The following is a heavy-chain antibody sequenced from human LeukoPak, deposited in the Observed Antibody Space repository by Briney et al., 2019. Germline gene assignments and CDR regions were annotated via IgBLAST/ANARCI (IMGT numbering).Heavy chain of an antibody. D-gene: IGHD3-10*01. CDR2: VSGGGSST. J-gene: IGHJ6*03. CDR1: GFTFSNYA. Sequence: PGGSLRLSCVASGFTFSNYAMNWVCQAPGKGLEWVSGVSGGGSSTYYADSVKGRFTISRDNAKNSLYLQMNSLRADDTAVYYCARFAAGGSYYYYMDVWGKGTTVTVSS. CDR3: ARFAAGGSYYYYMDV. V-gene: IGHV3-23*01.